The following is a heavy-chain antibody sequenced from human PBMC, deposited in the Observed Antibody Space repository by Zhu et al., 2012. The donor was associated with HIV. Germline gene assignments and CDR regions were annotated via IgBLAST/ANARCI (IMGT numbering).Heavy chain of an antibody. CDR3: ARHSRSFNGWSKFDF. D-gene: IGHD6-19*01. J-gene: IGHJ4*02. CDR1: SFSITSSYY. Sequence: QVQLQESGPGLVKPSETLFLTCTVSSFSITSSYYWGWVRQSSGKGLEWIGTVYHNGRTFYNPSLESRVTISVDTSKNQFSLKLRSVTAADTAVYFCARHSRSFNGWSKFDFWGQGTLVTVSS. V-gene: IGHV4-38-2*02. CDR2: VYHNGRT.